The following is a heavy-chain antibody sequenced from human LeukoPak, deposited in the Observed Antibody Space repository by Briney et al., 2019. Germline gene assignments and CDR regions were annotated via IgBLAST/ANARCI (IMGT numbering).Heavy chain of an antibody. CDR2: ISGDGDST. CDR1: GFTFSSYA. J-gene: IGHJ3*02. Sequence: QPGRSLRLSCAASGFTFSSYAMHWVRQVPGKGLEWVSLISGDGDSTYYPDSVKGRFTISRDNSKNSLYLQMNSLRTEDTALYYCAKDIGADYYYDSSGYFIWGQGTMVTVSS. D-gene: IGHD3-22*01. V-gene: IGHV3-43*02. CDR3: AKDIGADYYYDSSGYFI.